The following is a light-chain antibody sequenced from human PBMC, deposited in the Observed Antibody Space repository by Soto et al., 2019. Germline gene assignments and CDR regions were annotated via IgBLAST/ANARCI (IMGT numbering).Light chain of an antibody. J-gene: IGLJ3*02. Sequence: QSVLTQPASVSGSPGQSITISCTGTTSDVGRYNYVSWYQQHPGQAPKLIIHEVTYRPSGVSDRFSGSKSGNTASLTISGLQAEDEADYYCCSYAGITTNWMFGGGTKVTVL. CDR3: CSYAGITTNWM. CDR2: EVT. V-gene: IGLV2-14*03. CDR1: TSDVGRYNY.